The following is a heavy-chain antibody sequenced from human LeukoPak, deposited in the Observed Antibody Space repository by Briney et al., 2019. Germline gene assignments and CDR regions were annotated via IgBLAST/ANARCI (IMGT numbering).Heavy chain of an antibody. D-gene: IGHD3-3*01. Sequence: SETLSLTCTVSGGSISSYYWSWIRQPPGKGLEWIGYIFYSGSTNYNPSLKSRVTISVDTSKNQFSLKMSSVTAADTAVYYCARVFSYPLRAPFDHWGQGTLVTVSS. CDR1: GGSISSYY. J-gene: IGHJ5*02. V-gene: IGHV4-59*01. CDR2: IFYSGST. CDR3: ARVFSYPLRAPFDH.